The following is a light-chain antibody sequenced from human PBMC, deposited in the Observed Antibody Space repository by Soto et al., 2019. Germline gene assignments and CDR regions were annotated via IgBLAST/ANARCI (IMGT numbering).Light chain of an antibody. Sequence: DIQMTQSPSTLSASVGDRVTITCRASQSISSWLAWYQQKPGKAPKLLIYDASSLESGVASRFSGSGSGTEFTLTISSLQPDDFATYYCQQYNSYSRLSTFGQGTKLEIK. CDR2: DAS. J-gene: IGKJ2*01. CDR3: QQYNSYSRLST. CDR1: QSISSW. V-gene: IGKV1-5*01.